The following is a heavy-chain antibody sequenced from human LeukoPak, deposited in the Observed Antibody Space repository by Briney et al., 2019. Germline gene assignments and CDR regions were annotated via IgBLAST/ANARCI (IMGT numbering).Heavy chain of an antibody. J-gene: IGHJ4*02. D-gene: IGHD1-26*01. V-gene: IGHV4-4*08. CDR2: VHLSGAT. CDR3: TRESGAFSPFGF. Sequence: SETLSLTCTVSGGSINSYYWTWIRQPPGKGLEWIGEVHLSGATNYNLSLESRVSMSIDKSKNHLSLEVTSVTAADTAIYYCTRESGAFSPFGFWGQGTLVTVSS. CDR1: GGSINSYY.